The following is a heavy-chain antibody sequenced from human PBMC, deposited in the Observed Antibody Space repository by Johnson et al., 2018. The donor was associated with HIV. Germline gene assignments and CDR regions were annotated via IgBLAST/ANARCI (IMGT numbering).Heavy chain of an antibody. V-gene: IGHV3-20*04. D-gene: IGHD1-26*01. Sequence: VQLVESGGGLVQPGGSLRLSCAASGFTFDDYGMTWVRQAPGKGLEWVSGIDWNGGSSGYADSVKGRFSISRDNGKNSLYLQMNSLRTEDTALYYCAKDASGSYSRAQSISDAFDIWGQGTMVTVSS. CDR1: GFTFDDYG. CDR3: AKDASGSYSRAQSISDAFDI. J-gene: IGHJ3*02. CDR2: IDWNGGSS.